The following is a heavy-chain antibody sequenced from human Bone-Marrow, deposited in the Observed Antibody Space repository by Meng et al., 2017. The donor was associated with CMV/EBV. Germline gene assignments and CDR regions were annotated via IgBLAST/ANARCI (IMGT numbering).Heavy chain of an antibody. CDR1: GFRFNSYS. D-gene: IGHD4-11*01. CDR2: ISSSSRNI. Sequence: GESLKISCAASGFRFNSYSMNWVRQAPGKGLEWVSSISSSSRNIYYADSVKGRFTISRDNSKNTLYLQMNSLRPEDTAVYYCARDQGVETTVTNARYGMDVWGQGTTVTVSS. V-gene: IGHV3-21*01. CDR3: ARDQGVETTVTNARYGMDV. J-gene: IGHJ6*02.